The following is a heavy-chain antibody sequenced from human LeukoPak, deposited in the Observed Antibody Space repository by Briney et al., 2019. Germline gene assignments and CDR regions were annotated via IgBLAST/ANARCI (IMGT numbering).Heavy chain of an antibody. Sequence: GGSLRLSCAASGFTFSSYSMNWVRQAPGKGLEWVSSISSSSSYIYYADSVKGRFTISRDNAKNSLYLQMNSLRAEDTAVYYCARGNCSSTSCRNGYFDYWGREPWSPSPQ. CDR1: GFTFSSYS. V-gene: IGHV3-21*01. J-gene: IGHJ4*02. D-gene: IGHD2-2*01. CDR3: ARGNCSSTSCRNGYFDY. CDR2: ISSSSSYI.